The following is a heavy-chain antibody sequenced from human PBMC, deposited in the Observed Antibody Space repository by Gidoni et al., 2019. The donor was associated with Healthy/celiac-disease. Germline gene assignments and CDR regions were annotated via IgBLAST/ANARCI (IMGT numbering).Heavy chain of an antibody. CDR2: IKSKTDGGTT. CDR1: GFTFSNAC. V-gene: IGHV3-15*01. CDR3: TTDFPAGRNWFDP. J-gene: IGHJ5*02. D-gene: IGHD6-25*01. Sequence: EVQLVESGGGLVKPGGSLRLSCAASGFTFSNACMSWVRQAPGKGLEWVGRIKSKTDGGTTDDAAHVKGRFTISRDESKNTLYLQMNSLKTEDTAVYYCTTDFPAGRNWFDPWGQGTLVTVSS.